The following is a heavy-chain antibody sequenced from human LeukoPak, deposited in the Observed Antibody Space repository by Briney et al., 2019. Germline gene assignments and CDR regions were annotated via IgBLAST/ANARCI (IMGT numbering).Heavy chain of an antibody. Sequence: GESLNISCKGSEYSFTTYWIGWVRQMPGKGLEWMGGVYVAASETRYSPSFQGQVTISEDKSISTAFLQWRSLKASDTAIYYCARRWFGAQGAAFDVWGQGTAVTVSS. CDR3: ARRWFGAQGAAFDV. V-gene: IGHV5-51*01. J-gene: IGHJ3*01. CDR1: EYSFTTYW. CDR2: VYVAASET. D-gene: IGHD3-10*01.